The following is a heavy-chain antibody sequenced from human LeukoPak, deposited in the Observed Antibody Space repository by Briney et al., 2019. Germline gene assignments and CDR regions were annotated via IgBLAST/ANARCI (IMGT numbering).Heavy chain of an antibody. J-gene: IGHJ4*02. CDR3: ASRWSGYNDY. D-gene: IGHD3-3*01. CDR2: IKSDGSDT. CDR1: GFTFSTYR. V-gene: IGHV3-74*01. Sequence: GGSLRLSCAASGFTFSTYRMHWVRQAPGEGLVWVSRIKSDGSDTSYADSVKGRFTISRDNAKNSLYLQMNSLRAEDTAVYYCASRWSGYNDYWGQGTLVTVSS.